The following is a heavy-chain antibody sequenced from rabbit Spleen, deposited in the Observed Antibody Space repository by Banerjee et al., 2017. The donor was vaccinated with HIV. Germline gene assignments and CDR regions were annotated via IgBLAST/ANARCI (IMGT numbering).Heavy chain of an antibody. J-gene: IGHJ4*01. CDR2: FDPVFGIT. Sequence: QVVESGGGLVQPGGSLKLSCKASGFTLSSYHMNWVRPAPGKGLEWIGYFDPVFGITYYANWVNGRFSISRENAQNTVFLQMTSLTAADTATYFCARDSGSGHYIDVLFSLWGPGTLVTVS. CDR1: GFTLSSYH. CDR3: ARDSGSGHYIDVLFSL. D-gene: IGHD1-1*01. V-gene: IGHV1S7*01.